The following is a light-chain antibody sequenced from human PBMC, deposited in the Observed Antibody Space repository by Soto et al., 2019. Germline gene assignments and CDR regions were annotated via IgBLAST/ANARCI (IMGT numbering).Light chain of an antibody. CDR2: AAS. V-gene: IGKV1-39*01. CDR3: QQSHSAPLT. J-gene: IGKJ4*01. CDR1: QSISSY. Sequence: DIQMPQAPASLSAYVGGIVTITCRASQSISSYLNWYQQRPGKAPKLLIYAASSLQSGVPSRFSGSGSGTDFTLTISSLQPEDFATYYCQQSHSAPLTFGGGTKVDIK.